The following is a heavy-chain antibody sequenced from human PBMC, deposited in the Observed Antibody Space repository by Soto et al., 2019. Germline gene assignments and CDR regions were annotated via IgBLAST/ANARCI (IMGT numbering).Heavy chain of an antibody. J-gene: IGHJ4*02. V-gene: IGHV1-3*01. Sequence: ASVKVACKASGYTFTSYAMHWVLQAPGQRLEWMGWINAVNGNTKYSQKFQGRVTITRDTSASTAYMELSSLRSEDTAVYYCARGEFLSYDDYWGQGTLVTVSS. D-gene: IGHD3-16*01. CDR1: GYTFTSYA. CDR3: ARGEFLSYDDY. CDR2: INAVNGNT.